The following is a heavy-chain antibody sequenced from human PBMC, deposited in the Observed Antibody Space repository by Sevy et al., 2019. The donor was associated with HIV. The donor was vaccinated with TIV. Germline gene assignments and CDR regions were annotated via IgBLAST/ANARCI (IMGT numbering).Heavy chain of an antibody. J-gene: IGHJ4*02. CDR1: GFTFRNYD. V-gene: IGHV3-30*02. CDR2: IRYDGSHK. Sequence: GGCLRLSCAASGFTFRNYDMHWVRQAPGKGLEWISFIRYDGSHKSYAESVKGRFTISRDNSKNTLDLHMNRLRPEDTAVYFCAKDAPSRFDYWGQGALVTVS. CDR3: AKDAPSRFDY.